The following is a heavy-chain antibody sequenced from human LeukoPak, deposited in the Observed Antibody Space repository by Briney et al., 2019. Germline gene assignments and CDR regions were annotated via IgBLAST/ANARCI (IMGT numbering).Heavy chain of an antibody. CDR2: IYSGGST. CDR3: TRLYSGYDY. V-gene: IGHV3-53*01. D-gene: IGHD5-12*01. CDR1: GFTFSSCW. J-gene: IGHJ4*02. Sequence: GGSLRLSCAASGFTFSSCWMNWVRQAPGKGLEWVSVIYSGGSTYYADSVKGRFTISRDNSKNTAYLQMNSLKTEDTAVYYCTRLYSGYDYWGQGTLVTVSS.